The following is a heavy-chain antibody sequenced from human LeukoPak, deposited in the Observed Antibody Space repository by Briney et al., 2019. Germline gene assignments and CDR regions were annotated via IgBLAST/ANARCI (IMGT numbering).Heavy chain of an antibody. CDR3: ARSDWFDP. V-gene: IGHV3-74*01. CDR1: GFSVHW. D-gene: IGHD3-3*01. Sequence: GGSLRLSCAASGFSVHWMHWVRQAPGKGLVWVSRIKSDGSSTSYADSVKGRFTISRDNAKNTVYLQMNSLRVEDTAVYYCARSDWFDPWGQGTLVTVSS. J-gene: IGHJ5*02. CDR2: IKSDGSST.